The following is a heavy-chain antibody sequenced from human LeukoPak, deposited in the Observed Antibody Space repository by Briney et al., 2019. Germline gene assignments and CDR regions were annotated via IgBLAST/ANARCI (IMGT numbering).Heavy chain of an antibody. J-gene: IGHJ4*02. Sequence: GSLRLSCAASGFSFSSYWMNWVRQAPGKGLEWVANIKRDGNEKFYVDSVKGRFTISRDNAKNSLYLQMNSLRAEDTAVYYCAASGLGYYFDYWGQGTLVTVSS. V-gene: IGHV3-7*01. CDR1: GFSFSSYW. CDR3: AASGLGYYFDY. CDR2: IKRDGNEK. D-gene: IGHD6-13*01.